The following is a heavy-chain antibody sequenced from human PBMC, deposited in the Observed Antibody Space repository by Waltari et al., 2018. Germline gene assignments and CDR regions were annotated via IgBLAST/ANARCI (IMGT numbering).Heavy chain of an antibody. J-gene: IGHJ4*02. CDR1: GFTFSSYG. V-gene: IGHV3-33*01. Sequence: QVQLVESGGGVVQPGRSLRLSCAASGFTFSSYGMHWVRQAPGQGLEWVAVIWYDGSNKYYADSVKGRFTISRDNSKNTLYLQMNSLRAEDTAVYYCAREERDGSGLDYWGQGTLVTVSS. CDR2: IWYDGSNK. CDR3: AREERDGSGLDY. D-gene: IGHD3-10*01.